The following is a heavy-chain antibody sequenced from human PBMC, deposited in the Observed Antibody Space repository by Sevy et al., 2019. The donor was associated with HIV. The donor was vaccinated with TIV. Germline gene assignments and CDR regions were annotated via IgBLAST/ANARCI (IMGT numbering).Heavy chain of an antibody. CDR3: ADRHGGDNWNSGNFDY. CDR2: VYWDDDK. Sequence: SGPTLVKPTQTLTLTCTFSGFSLSTYGVGVGWIRQPPGKALECLAFVYWDDDKRYSPSVRDRLSVTKDTFKNQVVLTMTNMAPVDTATYYCADRHGGDNWNSGNFDYWGQGTLVTVSS. V-gene: IGHV2-5*02. J-gene: IGHJ4*02. CDR1: GFSLSTYGVG. D-gene: IGHD1-7*01.